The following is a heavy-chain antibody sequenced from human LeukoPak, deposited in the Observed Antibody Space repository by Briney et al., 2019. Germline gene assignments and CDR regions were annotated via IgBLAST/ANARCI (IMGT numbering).Heavy chain of an antibody. D-gene: IGHD5-12*01. J-gene: IGHJ6*03. CDR3: ARQTYVGYSGYAGKPYYMDV. V-gene: IGHV7-4-1*02. CDR1: GYTFTSYA. CDR2: INTNTGNP. Sequence: ASVKVSCKASGYTFTSYAMNWVRQAPGQGLEWMGWINTNTGNPTYAQGFTGRFVFSLDTSVSTAYLQISSLKAEDTAVYYCARQTYVGYSGYAGKPYYMDVWGKGTTVTVSS.